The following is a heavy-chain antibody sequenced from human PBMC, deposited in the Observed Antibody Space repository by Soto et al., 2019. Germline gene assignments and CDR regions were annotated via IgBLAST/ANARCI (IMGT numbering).Heavy chain of an antibody. D-gene: IGHD6-13*01. CDR2: INPNSGGT. CDR1: GYTFTGYY. J-gene: IGHJ6*02. V-gene: IGHV1-2*04. CDR3: AADRGEVAAARYYHYYYGMDV. Sequence: ASVKVSCKASGYTFTGYYMHWVRQAPGQGLEWMGWINPNSGGTNYAQKFQGWVTMTRDTSISTAYMELSRLRSDDTAVYYCAADRGEVAAARYYHYYYGMDVWGQGTTVAVCS.